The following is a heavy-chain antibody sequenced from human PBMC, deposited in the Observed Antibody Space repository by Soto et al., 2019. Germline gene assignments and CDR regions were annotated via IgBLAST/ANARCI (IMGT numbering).Heavy chain of an antibody. D-gene: IGHD4-17*01. Sequence: ASVKPSCKDCGYTYTSYGISWVRQAPGQGFEWMGWISAYNGNTNYAQKLQGRVTMTTDTSTSTAYMELRSLRSDDTAVYYCARSGDDYGYYYYYYMDVWGKGTTVTVSS. CDR1: GYTYTSYG. V-gene: IGHV1-18*01. J-gene: IGHJ6*03. CDR3: ARSGDDYGYYYYYYMDV. CDR2: ISAYNGNT.